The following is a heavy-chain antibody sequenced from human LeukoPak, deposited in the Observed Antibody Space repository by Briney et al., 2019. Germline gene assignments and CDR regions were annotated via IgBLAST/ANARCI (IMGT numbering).Heavy chain of an antibody. J-gene: IGHJ6*03. V-gene: IGHV1-18*01. CDR3: ARASITIFGVAHMDV. CDR1: GYTFTSYG. Sequence: GASVKVSCKASGYTFTSYGISWVRQAPGQGLEWMGWISAYNGNTNYAQKLQGRVTMTTDTSTSTAYMELRSLRSDDTAVYYCARASITIFGVAHMDVWGKGTTVTVCS. CDR2: ISAYNGNT. D-gene: IGHD3-3*01.